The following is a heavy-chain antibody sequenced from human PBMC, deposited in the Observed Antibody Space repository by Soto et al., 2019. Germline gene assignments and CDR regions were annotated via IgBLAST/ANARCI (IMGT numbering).Heavy chain of an antibody. J-gene: IGHJ4*02. V-gene: IGHV3-15*01. CDR1: GFTLDSAW. Sequence: EVQLVESGGGLVKPGGSLRLSCAASGFTLDSAWVNWVRQAPGKGLEWVAQAKRKAAGGAIDYAAPVKGRFIISRDDSRNMAYLQMNSLKIEDTAVYYCTTGYGSDWYGWGQGTLVTVSS. CDR2: AKRKAAGGAI. CDR3: TTGYGSDWYG. D-gene: IGHD6-19*01.